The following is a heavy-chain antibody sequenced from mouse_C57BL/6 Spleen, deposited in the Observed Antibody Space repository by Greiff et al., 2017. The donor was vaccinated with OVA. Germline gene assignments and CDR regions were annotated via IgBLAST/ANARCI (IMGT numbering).Heavy chain of an antibody. J-gene: IGHJ2*01. CDR2: ISDGGSYT. D-gene: IGHD1-1*01. CDR1: GFTFSSYA. V-gene: IGHV5-4*01. CDR3: ARDVGITTVVATPFDY. Sequence: EVKLVESGGGLVKPGGSLKLSCAASGFTFSSYAMSWVRQTPEKRLEWVATISDGGSYTYYPDNVKGRFTISRDNAKNNLYLQMSHLKSEDTAMYYCARDVGITTVVATPFDYWGQGTTLTVSS.